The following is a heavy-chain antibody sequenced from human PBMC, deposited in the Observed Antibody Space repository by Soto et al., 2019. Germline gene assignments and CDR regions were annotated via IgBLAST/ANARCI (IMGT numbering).Heavy chain of an antibody. D-gene: IGHD2-15*01. J-gene: IGHJ4*02. CDR2: ISYDGSNK. V-gene: IGHV3-30*18. Sequence: TGGSLRLSCAASGFTFSSYGMHWVRQAPGKGLEWVAVISYDGSNKYYADSVKGRFTISRDNSKNTLYLQMNSLRAEDTAVYYCAKGAPIVVVVAATQDYFDYWGQGTLVTVSS. CDR1: GFTFSSYG. CDR3: AKGAPIVVVVAATQDYFDY.